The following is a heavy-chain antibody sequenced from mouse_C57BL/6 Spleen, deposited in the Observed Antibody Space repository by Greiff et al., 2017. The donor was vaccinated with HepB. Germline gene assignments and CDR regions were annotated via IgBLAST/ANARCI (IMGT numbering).Heavy chain of an antibody. CDR1: GFSLTSYG. J-gene: IGHJ4*01. Sequence: QVQLQQSGPGLVAPSQSLSITCTVSGFSLTSYGVHWVRQPPGKGLEWLVVIWSDGSTTYNSALKSRLSISKDNSKSQVFLKMNRLQTDDTAMYYCARTDYSNYPYYAMDYWGQGTSVTVSS. CDR3: ARTDYSNYPYYAMDY. V-gene: IGHV2-6*03. D-gene: IGHD2-5*01. CDR2: IWSDGST.